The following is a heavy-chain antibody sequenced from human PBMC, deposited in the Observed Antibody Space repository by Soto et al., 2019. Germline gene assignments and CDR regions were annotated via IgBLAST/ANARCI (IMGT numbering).Heavy chain of an antibody. D-gene: IGHD3-9*01. CDR1: RVTSSSYA. CDR3: ARDVIVTGTYFDH. J-gene: IGHJ4*02. Sequence: VPAKLTCKERRVTSSSYASSSPRHAPGQGLEWMGWISTYNGNTNYGQKLQDRVTMTTDTSTSTAYMELRSLRSDDTAVYYCARDVIVTGTYFDHWGQGTLATFYS. V-gene: IGHV1-18*01. CDR2: ISTYNGNT.